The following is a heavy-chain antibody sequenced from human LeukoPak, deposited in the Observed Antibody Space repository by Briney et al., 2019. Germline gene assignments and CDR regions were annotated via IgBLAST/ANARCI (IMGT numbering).Heavy chain of an antibody. D-gene: IGHD2-2*01. Sequence: GESLKISCKGSGYSFTSYWIGWVRQMPGKGLEWMGIIYPGDSDTRYSPSLQGQVTISADKSISTAYLQWSSLKASDTAMYYCARGYCSSTSCSFSRLSLSPYAFDIWGQGTMVTVSS. J-gene: IGHJ3*02. V-gene: IGHV5-51*01. CDR3: ARGYCSSTSCSFSRLSLSPYAFDI. CDR1: GYSFTSYW. CDR2: IYPGDSDT.